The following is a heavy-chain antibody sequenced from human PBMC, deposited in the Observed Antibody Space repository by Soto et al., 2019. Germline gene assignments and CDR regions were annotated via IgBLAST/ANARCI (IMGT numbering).Heavy chain of an antibody. CDR1: GFTFSRYT. CDR2: ISGGGGTM. V-gene: IGHV3-48*04. Sequence: EVQVVESGGGSVQPGGSLRLSCAASGFTFSRYTMNWVRQAPGKGLEWLSYISGGGGTMSYADSVKGRVTISRDNAKNSLVLRMDSLRAADKAVYYCWRVKSGTYPIDYWGQGTLVTVSS. D-gene: IGHD1-26*01. CDR3: WRVKSGTYPIDY. J-gene: IGHJ4*02.